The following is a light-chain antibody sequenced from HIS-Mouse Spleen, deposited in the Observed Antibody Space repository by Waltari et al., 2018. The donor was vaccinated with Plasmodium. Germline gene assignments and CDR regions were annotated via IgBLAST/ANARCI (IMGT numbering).Light chain of an antibody. Sequence: DIQMTQSPSSLSASLRERVTITCRASQSISSYLNWYQQKPGKAPKLLIYAASSLQSGVPSRFSGSGSGTDFTLTISSLQPEDFATYYCQQSYSTPGTFGGGTKVEIK. CDR1: QSISSY. V-gene: IGKV1-39*01. J-gene: IGKJ4*01. CDR2: AAS. CDR3: QQSYSTPGT.